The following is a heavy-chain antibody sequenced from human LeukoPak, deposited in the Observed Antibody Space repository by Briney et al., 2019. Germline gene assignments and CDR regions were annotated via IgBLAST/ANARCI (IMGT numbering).Heavy chain of an antibody. D-gene: IGHD3-3*01. Sequence: HPGGSLRLSCAASGFTFSSYAMSWVRQAPGKGLEWVSAISGSGGSTYYADSVKGRFTISRDNSKNTLYLQMNSLRAEDTAVYYCAKGETYYDFWSGYSPSNYYYYYYMDVWGKGTTVTVSS. CDR3: AKGETYYDFWSGYSPSNYYYYYYMDV. CDR1: GFTFSSYA. CDR2: ISGSGGST. J-gene: IGHJ6*03. V-gene: IGHV3-23*01.